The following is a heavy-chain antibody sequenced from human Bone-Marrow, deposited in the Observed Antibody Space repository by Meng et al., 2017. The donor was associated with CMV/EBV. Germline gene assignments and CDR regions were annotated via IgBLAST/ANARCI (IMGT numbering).Heavy chain of an antibody. Sequence: GESLKISCAASGFTFSDYYMSWIRQAPGKGLEWVSYISSSGSTIYYADSVKGRFTISRDNAKNSLYLQMNSLRAEDTAVYYCARDHYYDSSGYRQDIWGQGTMVT. J-gene: IGHJ3*02. CDR3: ARDHYYDSSGYRQDI. CDR1: GFTFSDYY. D-gene: IGHD3-22*01. V-gene: IGHV3-11*01. CDR2: ISSSGSTI.